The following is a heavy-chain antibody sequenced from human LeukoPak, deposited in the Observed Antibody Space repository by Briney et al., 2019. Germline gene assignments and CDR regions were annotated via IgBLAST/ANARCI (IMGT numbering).Heavy chain of an antibody. D-gene: IGHD6-19*01. Sequence: GGSLRLSCAASRFTFDDYAMHWVRQAPGKGLEWVSGISWNSGSIGYADSVKGRFTISRDNAKNSLYLQMNSLRAEDTALYYCAKPFSGGRIAVAVDHFDYWGQGTLVTVSS. V-gene: IGHV3-9*01. CDR1: RFTFDDYA. CDR2: ISWNSGSI. J-gene: IGHJ4*02. CDR3: AKPFSGGRIAVAVDHFDY.